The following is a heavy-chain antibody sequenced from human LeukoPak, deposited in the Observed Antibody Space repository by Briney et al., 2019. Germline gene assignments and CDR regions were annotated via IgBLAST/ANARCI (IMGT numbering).Heavy chain of an antibody. J-gene: IGHJ6*02. CDR2: IYSGGST. Sequence: GGSLRLSCAASGFTVSSNYMSWVRQAPGKGLEWVSVIYSGGSTYYADSVKGRFTISRDNSKNTLYLQMNSLRAEDRAVYYCARDLYSYGAEDEYYYYGMDVWGQGTTVTVSS. V-gene: IGHV3-53*01. CDR1: GFTVSSNY. D-gene: IGHD5-18*01. CDR3: ARDLYSYGAEDEYYYYGMDV.